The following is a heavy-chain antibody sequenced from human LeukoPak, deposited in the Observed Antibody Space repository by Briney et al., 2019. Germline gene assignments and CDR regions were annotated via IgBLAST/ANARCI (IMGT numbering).Heavy chain of an antibody. J-gene: IGHJ4*02. CDR2: INHSGST. V-gene: IGHV4-34*01. D-gene: IGHD6-13*01. Sequence: SETLSLTCAVYGGSFSGYYWSWIRQPPGKGLEWIGEINHSGSTNYNPSLKSRVTISVDTSKNQFSLKLSSVTGADTAVYYCATTSSSWYLFDYWGQGTLVTVSS. CDR1: GGSFSGYY. CDR3: ATTSSSWYLFDY.